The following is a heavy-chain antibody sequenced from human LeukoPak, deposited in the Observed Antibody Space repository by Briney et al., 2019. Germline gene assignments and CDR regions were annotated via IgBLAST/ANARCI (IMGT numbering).Heavy chain of an antibody. CDR3: ATQREMVRGLNIYVWYFDL. CDR1: GGTFSSYA. V-gene: IGHV1-69*06. J-gene: IGHJ2*01. D-gene: IGHD3-10*01. CDR2: IIPIFGTA. Sequence: SVKVSCKASGGTFSSYAINWVRQAPGQGLEWMGGIIPIFGTANYAQNFQGRVTVTEDTFTATAYMELSSLRSEDTAVYYCATQREMVRGLNIYVWYFDLWGRGTLVTVSS.